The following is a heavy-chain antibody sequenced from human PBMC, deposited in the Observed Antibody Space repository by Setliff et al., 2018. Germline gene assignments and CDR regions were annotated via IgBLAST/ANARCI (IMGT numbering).Heavy chain of an antibody. D-gene: IGHD3-10*01. Sequence: SETLSLTCIVSGGSISSSSYYWGWIRQPPGKGLEWIGSIDYSGTIYYNPSLKSRVTISVDTSKNQVSLKLSSVTAADTAVYYCARGVVRGVIRFDYWGQGTLVTVSS. CDR3: ARGVVRGVIRFDY. V-gene: IGHV4-39*07. CDR2: IDYSGTI. J-gene: IGHJ4*02. CDR1: GGSISSSSYY.